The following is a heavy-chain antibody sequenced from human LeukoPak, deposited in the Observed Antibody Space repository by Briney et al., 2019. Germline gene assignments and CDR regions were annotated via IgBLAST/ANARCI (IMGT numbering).Heavy chain of an antibody. CDR2: IIPIFGTA. D-gene: IGHD3-10*01. V-gene: IGHV1-69*13. J-gene: IGHJ6*02. CDR3: ARVGFGELYYYYGMDV. Sequence: SVKVSCKASGGTFSSYAISWVRQAPGQGLEWMGGIIPIFGTANYAQKFQGRVTITADESTSTAYVELSSLRSEDTAVYYCARVGFGELYYYYGMDVWGQGTTVTVSS. CDR1: GGTFSSYA.